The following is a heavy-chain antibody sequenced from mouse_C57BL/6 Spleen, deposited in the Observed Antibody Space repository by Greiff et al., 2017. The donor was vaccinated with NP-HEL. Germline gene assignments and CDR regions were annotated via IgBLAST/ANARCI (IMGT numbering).Heavy chain of an antibody. D-gene: IGHD1-1*01. Sequence: QVQLQQPGTELVKPGASVKLSCKASGYTFTSYWMPWVKQRPGHGLEWIGNINPSNGGTNYNEKFKSKATLTVDKSSSTAYMQLSSLTSEDSAVYYCARFGTVVPAFDVWGTGTTLTVSS. J-gene: IGHJ1*03. V-gene: IGHV1-53*01. CDR2: INPSNGGT. CDR3: ARFGTVVPAFDV. CDR1: GYTFTSYW.